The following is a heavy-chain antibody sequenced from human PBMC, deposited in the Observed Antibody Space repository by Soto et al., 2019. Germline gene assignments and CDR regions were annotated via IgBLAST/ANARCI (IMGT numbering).Heavy chain of an antibody. D-gene: IGHD4-4*01. CDR2: IHYSGST. CDR3: ARHSYYSSALRFEP. CDR1: GGSITGYY. Sequence: SETLSLTCTVFGGSITGYYWSRIRQPPGKGPEWIGNIHYSGSTNYNPSLKSRVTISVDMSKNQFSLRLSAVTAAETAVYYRARHSYYSSALRFEPWGQGTLVPGSS. J-gene: IGHJ5*02. V-gene: IGHV4-59*08.